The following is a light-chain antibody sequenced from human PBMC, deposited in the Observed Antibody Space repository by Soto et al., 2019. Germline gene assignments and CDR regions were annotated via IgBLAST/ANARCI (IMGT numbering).Light chain of an antibody. Sequence: EVVLTQSPGTLSLSPGERATLSCRASQSVGSSYLAWYQQTPGQTPRLLIYGASSRATGVPDRFSGSGSGTDFTLTISRLEPEDFAVYYCQQYGSSGTFGQGTKVDI. J-gene: IGKJ1*01. CDR2: GAS. V-gene: IGKV3-20*01. CDR3: QQYGSSGT. CDR1: QSVGSSY.